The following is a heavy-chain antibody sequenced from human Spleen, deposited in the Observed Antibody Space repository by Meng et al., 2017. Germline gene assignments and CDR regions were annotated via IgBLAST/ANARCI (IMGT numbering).Heavy chain of an antibody. D-gene: IGHD6-6*01. CDR2: INHSGGT. V-gene: IGHV4-31*03. J-gene: IGHJ4*02. Sequence: QVQSQESGPGLVKPSQPLSLTCTVSGGSISSGGYYWSWIRQPPGKGLEWIGEINHSGGTNYNPSLKSRVTISVDMSKNQFSLKLSSVTAADTAVYYCARGLLLAALRNWGQGTLVTVSS. CDR3: ARGLLLAALRN. CDR1: GGSISSGGYY.